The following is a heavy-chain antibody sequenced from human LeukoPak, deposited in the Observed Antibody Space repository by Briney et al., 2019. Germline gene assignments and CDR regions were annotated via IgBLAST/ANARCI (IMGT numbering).Heavy chain of an antibody. D-gene: IGHD4-17*01. Sequence: GASVKVSCKASGYTFTGYYMHWVRQAPGQGLEWMGWINPNSGGTNYAQKFQGRVTMTRDTSISTAYMELSRLRSDDTAVYYCARDQQDYGDYGLRAAGYFDLWGRGTLVTVSS. J-gene: IGHJ2*01. CDR1: GYTFTGYY. V-gene: IGHV1-2*02. CDR2: INPNSGGT. CDR3: ARDQQDYGDYGLRAAGYFDL.